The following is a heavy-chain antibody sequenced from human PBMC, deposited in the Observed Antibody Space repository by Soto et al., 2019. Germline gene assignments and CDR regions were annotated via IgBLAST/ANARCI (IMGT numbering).Heavy chain of an antibody. V-gene: IGHV6-1*01. J-gene: IGHJ6*02. CDR3: ANTHDGDCYSCYYYGMDV. CDR2: TYYRSKWYN. Sequence: SQTLSLTCAISGDSVSSNSAAWHWIRQSPSRGLEWLGRTYYRSKWYNDYAISVKSRITINPDTSKNQFSLHLNSVTPEDTAVYYCANTHDGDCYSCYYYGMDVWGQGTTVTVSS. D-gene: IGHD2-21*02. CDR1: GDSVSSNSAA.